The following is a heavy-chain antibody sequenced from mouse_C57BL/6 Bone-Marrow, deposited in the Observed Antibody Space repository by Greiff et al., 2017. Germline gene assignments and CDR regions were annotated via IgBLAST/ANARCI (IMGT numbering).Heavy chain of an antibody. V-gene: IGHV5-17*01. CDR3: ARGSTMVTTNYFDY. D-gene: IGHD2-2*01. Sequence: EVKVVESGGGLVKPGGSLKLSCAASGFTFSDYGMHWVRQAPEKGLEWVAYISSGSSAIYYADTVKGRFTISRDNAKNTLFLQMTSLRSEDTAMYYCARGSTMVTTNYFDYWGQGTTLTVSS. CDR2: ISSGSSAI. CDR1: GFTFSDYG. J-gene: IGHJ2*01.